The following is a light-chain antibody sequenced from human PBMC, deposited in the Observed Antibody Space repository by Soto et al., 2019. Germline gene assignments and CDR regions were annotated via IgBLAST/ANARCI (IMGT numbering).Light chain of an antibody. V-gene: IGLV2-8*01. CDR1: SSDIGGYNF. Sequence: QSALTQPPSASWSPGQSVAISFTGTSSDIGGYNFVSWYQQHPGKAPKLMIYEVTKRPSGVPDRFSGSKSGNTATLIVSGLQPEDEADYYCSSHGGSNNPYVFGTGTKLTVL. CDR3: SSHGGSNNPYV. J-gene: IGLJ1*01. CDR2: EVT.